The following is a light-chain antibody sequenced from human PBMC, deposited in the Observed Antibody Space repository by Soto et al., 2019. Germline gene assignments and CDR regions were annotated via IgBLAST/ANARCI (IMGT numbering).Light chain of an antibody. CDR1: SSDVGGYDY. V-gene: IGLV2-14*01. J-gene: IGLJ2*01. CDR2: NVR. CDR3: SSYTSSSTVV. Sequence: QSALTQPASVSGSPGQSITISCTGTSSDVGGYDYVSWYQQHPGKAPKLMIYNVRNRPSGVSNRFSGSKAGNTASLTISGLQAEDEAAYYCSSYTSSSTVVFGGGIKLTVL.